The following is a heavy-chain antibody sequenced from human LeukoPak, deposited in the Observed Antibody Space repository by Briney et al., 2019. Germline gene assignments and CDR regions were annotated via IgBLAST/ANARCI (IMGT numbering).Heavy chain of an antibody. CDR1: GFIFSNYG. CDR2: ISYDGSNK. J-gene: IGHJ4*02. D-gene: IGHD3-22*01. V-gene: IGHV3-30*03. CDR3: TADVPESSGYPFDY. Sequence: PGRSLRLSCAASGFIFSNYGMHWVRQAPGKGLEWVAIISYDGSNKYYADSVKGRFTISRDNSKNTLYLQMNSLKTEDTAVYYCTADVPESSGYPFDYWGQGTLVTVSS.